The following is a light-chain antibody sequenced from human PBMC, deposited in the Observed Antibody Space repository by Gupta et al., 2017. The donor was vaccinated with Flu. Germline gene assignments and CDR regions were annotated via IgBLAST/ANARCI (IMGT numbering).Light chain of an antibody. Sequence: QTIRITWRGDSIRSYYARCYQQKPGQAPALVIYDKNIRPSGSPAGFSGSTSGGAAALPITGGLEAEEEANYYSPRYNTGNNQEVFGGGTKLTVL. CDR3: SPRYNTGNNQEV. V-gene: IGLV3-19*01. J-gene: IGLJ2*01. CDR2: DKN. CDR1: SIRSYY.